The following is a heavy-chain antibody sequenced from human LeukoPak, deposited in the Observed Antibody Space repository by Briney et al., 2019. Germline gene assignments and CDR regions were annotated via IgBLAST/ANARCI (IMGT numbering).Heavy chain of an antibody. D-gene: IGHD2/OR15-2a*01. CDR1: GFTFSSYS. J-gene: IGHJ6*03. V-gene: IGHV3-21*01. CDR3: ARQPTSQNIVRKMVEPYYYYYYYMDV. Sequence: GGSLRLSCAASGFTFSSYSMNWVRQAPGKGLEWVSSISSSSSYIYYADSVKGRFTISRDNAKNSLYLQMNSLRAEDTAVYYCARQPTSQNIVRKMVEPYYYYYYYMDVWGKGTTVTVSS. CDR2: ISSSSSYI.